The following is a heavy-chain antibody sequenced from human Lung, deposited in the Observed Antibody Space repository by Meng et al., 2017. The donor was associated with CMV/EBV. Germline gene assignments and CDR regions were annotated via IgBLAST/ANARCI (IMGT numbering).Heavy chain of an antibody. CDR1: GFTFSHYK. Sequence: GGSXRLXCAASGFTFSHYKMNWVRQAPGKGLEWVSYISRSDNTKDYADSVKGRFTISRDNAKNSLYLHMNSLRADDTAVYYCARSDSYGDFDSWGQGTLVT. J-gene: IGHJ4*02. CDR3: ARSDSYGDFDS. V-gene: IGHV3-48*03. CDR2: ISRSDNTK. D-gene: IGHD5-18*01.